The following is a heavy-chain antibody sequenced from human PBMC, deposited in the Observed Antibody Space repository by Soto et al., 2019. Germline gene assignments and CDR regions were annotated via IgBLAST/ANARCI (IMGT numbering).Heavy chain of an antibody. D-gene: IGHD3-22*01. J-gene: IGHJ6*02. CDR3: ASPYYYDSSGYYDAMDV. Sequence: LYRTRAVFGGSISISSYYWGWIRQPPGKGLEWIGSIYYSGSTYYNPSLKSRVTISVDTSKNQFSLKLSSVTAADTAVYYCASPYYYDSSGYYDAMDVWGQGTTVTVSS. CDR2: IYYSGST. V-gene: IGHV4-39*01. CDR1: GGSISISSYY.